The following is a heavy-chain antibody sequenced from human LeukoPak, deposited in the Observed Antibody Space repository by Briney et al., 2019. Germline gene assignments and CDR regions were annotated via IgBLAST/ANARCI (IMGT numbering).Heavy chain of an antibody. CDR3: AKGDTAMIRRYYFDT. CDR2: ISGSGGSA. J-gene: IGHJ4*02. V-gene: IGHV3-23*01. CDR1: GFTFNKYV. Sequence: GGSLRLSCAASGFTFNKYVVSWVRQAPGKGLEWVSVISGSGGSAYYAGSVKGRFTISRDSSTDTLYLQMNSLGAEDTAVYYRAKGDTAMIRRYYFDTWGQGTLVTVSS. D-gene: IGHD5-18*01.